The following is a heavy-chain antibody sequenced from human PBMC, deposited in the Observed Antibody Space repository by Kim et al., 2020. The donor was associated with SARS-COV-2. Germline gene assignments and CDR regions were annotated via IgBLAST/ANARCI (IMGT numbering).Heavy chain of an antibody. D-gene: IGHD1-26*01. Sequence: SETLSLTCTVSGGSISSGTYYWSWIRQPAGKGLEWIGRIYSSGTTNYNPSLKSRVTISVDTSKNQFSLKLTSVTAADTAVYYCAREDRGAHLGWYFDLWGRGTLVTVSS. V-gene: IGHV4-61*02. J-gene: IGHJ2*01. CDR3: AREDRGAHLGWYFDL. CDR1: GGSISSGTYY. CDR2: IYSSGTT.